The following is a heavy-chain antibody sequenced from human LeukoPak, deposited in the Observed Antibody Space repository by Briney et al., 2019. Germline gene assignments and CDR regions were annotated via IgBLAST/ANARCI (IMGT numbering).Heavy chain of an antibody. D-gene: IGHD3-16*01. Sequence: LPGGSLRLSCAASGFTFSSYAMSWVRQAPGQGLEWVSAISAGGGGTYYANSVKGRFTISRDNSKNTLYLQMNSLRAEDTAVYYCAKLVARGSYMDVWGKGTTVTVSS. J-gene: IGHJ6*03. CDR3: AKLVARGSYMDV. CDR1: GFTFSSYA. CDR2: ISAGGGGT. V-gene: IGHV3-23*01.